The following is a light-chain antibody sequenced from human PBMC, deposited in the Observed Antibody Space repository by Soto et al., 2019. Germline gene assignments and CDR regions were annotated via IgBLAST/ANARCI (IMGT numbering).Light chain of an antibody. CDR2: LNSDGSH. CDR1: SGHSNYA. J-gene: IGLJ2*01. CDR3: QTWGSGIVV. V-gene: IGLV4-69*01. Sequence: QLVLTQSPSASASLGASVKLTCTLSSGHSNYAIAWHQQQSEKGTRYLMKLNSDGSHSKGDGIPDRFSGSSSGAERYLTISSLQSEDEADYYCQTWGSGIVVFGVGTKLTVL.